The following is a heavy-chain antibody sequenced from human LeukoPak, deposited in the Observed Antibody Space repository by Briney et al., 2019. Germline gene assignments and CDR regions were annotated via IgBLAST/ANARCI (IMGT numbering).Heavy chain of an antibody. Sequence: PGGSLRLSCAASGFTVSSNYMSWVRQAPGKGLEWVSVIYSGGSTYYADSVKGRFTISRDNSKNTLYLQMNSLRAEDTAVYYCARDYVGSGSYQFDYWGQGTLVTVSS. CDR2: IYSGGST. D-gene: IGHD3-10*01. CDR3: ARDYVGSGSYQFDY. V-gene: IGHV3-66*01. CDR1: GFTVSSNY. J-gene: IGHJ4*02.